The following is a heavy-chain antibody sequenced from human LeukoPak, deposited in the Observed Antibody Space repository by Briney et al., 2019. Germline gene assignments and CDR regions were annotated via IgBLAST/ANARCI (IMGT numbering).Heavy chain of an antibody. J-gene: IGHJ6*03. V-gene: IGHV4-4*09. CDR3: ARHWGYYYYYMDV. CDR2: IYTSGST. CDR1: GGSISSYY. D-gene: IGHD3-16*01. Sequence: SETLSLTCTVSGGSISSYYWSWIRQPPGKGLEWIGYIYTSGSTNDNPSLKSRVTISVDTSKNQFSLKLSSVTAADTAVYYCARHWGYYYYYMDVWGKGTTVTVSS.